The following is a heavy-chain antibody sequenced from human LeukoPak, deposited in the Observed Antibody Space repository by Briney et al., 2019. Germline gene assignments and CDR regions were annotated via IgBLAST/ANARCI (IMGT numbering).Heavy chain of an antibody. Sequence: SQTLSLTCTVSGGSISSGGYYWSWIRQHPGKGLEWMGYIYYSGSPYYNPSLKSRVTISVDTSKTQFSLKLSSVTAADTAVYYCAAGLEWLFNYWGQGTLVNVSS. CDR2: IYYSGSP. D-gene: IGHD3-3*01. J-gene: IGHJ4*02. V-gene: IGHV4-31*03. CDR1: GGSISSGGYY. CDR3: AAGLEWLFNY.